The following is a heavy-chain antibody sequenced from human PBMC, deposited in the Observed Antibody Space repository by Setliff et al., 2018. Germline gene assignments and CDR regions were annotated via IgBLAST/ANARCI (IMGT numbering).Heavy chain of an antibody. CDR2: FYHSGSM. CDR1: GGSMTDFF. CDR3: ARAYYYGSGNSHKYYMDV. J-gene: IGHJ6*03. Sequence: SETLSLTCSVAGGSMTDFFWHRFRRPPGKGLEWIGYFYHSGSMNYNPSLKGRVTMSVDTSNNQLSLKLTSVSAADTAVYYCARAYYYGSGNSHKYYMDVWGKGTAVTVSS. D-gene: IGHD3-10*01. V-gene: IGHV4-4*09.